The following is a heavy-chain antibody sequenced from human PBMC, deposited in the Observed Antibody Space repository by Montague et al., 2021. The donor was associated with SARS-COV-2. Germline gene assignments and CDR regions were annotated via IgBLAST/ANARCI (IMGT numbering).Heavy chain of an antibody. CDR3: AKDVLSVPAAGGVFDS. Sequence: SLRLSGAASGFSFGDYAMHWVRLAPGQGLEWVSGISRDSDKLGYWDSVXGLFIVSRDNAKNSLYLQMNSVRIDGTALYFCAKDVLSVPAAGGVFDSWGQGTLVAVSS. CDR2: ISRDSDKL. J-gene: IGHJ4*02. V-gene: IGHV3-9*01. D-gene: IGHD6-13*01. CDR1: GFSFGDYA.